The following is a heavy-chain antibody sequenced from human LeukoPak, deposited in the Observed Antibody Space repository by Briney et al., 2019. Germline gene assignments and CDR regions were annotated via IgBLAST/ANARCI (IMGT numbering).Heavy chain of an antibody. CDR2: ISSNGGST. J-gene: IGHJ4*02. V-gene: IGHV3-64*04. CDR3: ARGRPHGNDY. CDR1: GFTFSSYA. D-gene: IGHD4-23*01. Sequence: GGSLRLSCSASGFTFSSYAMHWVRQAPGKGLEYVSAISSNGGSTYYADSVKGRFTISRDNSKNTLYLQMNSLRVEDTAVYYCARGRPHGNDYWGQGTLVTVSS.